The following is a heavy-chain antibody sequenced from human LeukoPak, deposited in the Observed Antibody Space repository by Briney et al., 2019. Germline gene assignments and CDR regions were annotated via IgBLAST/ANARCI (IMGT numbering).Heavy chain of an antibody. V-gene: IGHV1-2*02. CDR3: AREDYYDSSGYYPNWFDP. CDR2: INPNSGGT. J-gene: IGHJ5*02. CDR1: GYTFTGYY. Sequence: ASVKVSCKASGYTFTGYYMHWVRQAPGQGLEWMGWINPNSGGTNYAQKFQGRVTMTRDTSISTAYMELSRLRSDDTAGYYCAREDYYDSSGYYPNWFDPWGQGTLVTVSS. D-gene: IGHD3-22*01.